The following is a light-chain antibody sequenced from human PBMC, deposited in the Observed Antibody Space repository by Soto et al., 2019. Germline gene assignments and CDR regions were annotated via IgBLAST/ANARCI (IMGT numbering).Light chain of an antibody. CDR2: DAF. V-gene: IGKV3-11*01. CDR1: QNVRH. Sequence: EIVLTQSPGTLSLSPGERATLSCRASQNVRHFAWYQQKPGQAPRVLMSDAFTRASGTPARFSGSGSGTDFTLTISSLEPEDFAVYYCQQRSDRPMYTFGQGTNLEIK. J-gene: IGKJ2*01. CDR3: QQRSDRPMYT.